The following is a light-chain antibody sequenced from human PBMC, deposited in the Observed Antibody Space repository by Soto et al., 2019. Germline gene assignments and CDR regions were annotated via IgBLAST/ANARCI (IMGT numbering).Light chain of an antibody. V-gene: IGLV7-43*01. CDR2: STY. CDR1: TGAVTSDYY. Sequence: QAVVTQEPSLTVSPGGTFTLTCASSTGAVTSDYYPNWLQQKPGQAPRSLIHSTYTRHFWTPARFSGSLLGGKAALTVSDVQPEDEADYYCLLYHGAAQVFGGGTKLTVL. J-gene: IGLJ3*02. CDR3: LLYHGAAQV.